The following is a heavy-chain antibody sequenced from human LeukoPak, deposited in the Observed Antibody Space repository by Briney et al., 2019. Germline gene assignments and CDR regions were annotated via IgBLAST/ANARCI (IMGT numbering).Heavy chain of an antibody. CDR2: IWYDGSNK. J-gene: IGHJ4*02. Sequence: GGSLRLSCAAAGFTFSTYGMHWVRRAPGKGVGGGAIIWYDGSNKFYADSVKGRFTISTDNSKNTLYLQMNSLRAEDTAVYYCARVRGSVGLTASYIDYWGQGTLVTVSS. CDR1: GFTFSTYG. D-gene: IGHD3-10*01. CDR3: ARVRGSVGLTASYIDY. V-gene: IGHV3-33*01.